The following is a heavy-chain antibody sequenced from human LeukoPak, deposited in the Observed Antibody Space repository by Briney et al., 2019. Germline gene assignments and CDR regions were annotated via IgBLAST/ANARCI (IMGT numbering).Heavy chain of an antibody. J-gene: IGHJ6*03. Sequence: GGSLRLSCAASGFTFSSYGMHWVRQAPGKGLEWVAFIRYDGSNKYYADSVKGRFTISRDNSKNTLYLQMNSLRAEDTAVYYCAKRARDGYNWYYYYYMDVWGKGTTVIVS. V-gene: IGHV3-30*02. CDR3: AKRARDGYNWYYYYYMDV. D-gene: IGHD5-24*01. CDR2: IRYDGSNK. CDR1: GFTFSSYG.